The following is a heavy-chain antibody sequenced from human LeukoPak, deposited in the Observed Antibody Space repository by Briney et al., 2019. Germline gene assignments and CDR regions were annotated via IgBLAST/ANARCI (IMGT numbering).Heavy chain of an antibody. CDR3: ASAPLSGSYYYYYGMDV. Sequence: SETLSLTCTVSGASINSDYWTWVRQVAGKGLEWIGRIFASGSTNYNPYLRSRITMSVDTSKNQFSLDLSSVTAADTGVYYCASAPLSGSYYYYYGMDVWGQGTTVTVSS. D-gene: IGHD1-26*01. V-gene: IGHV4-4*07. J-gene: IGHJ6*02. CDR1: GASINSDY. CDR2: IFASGST.